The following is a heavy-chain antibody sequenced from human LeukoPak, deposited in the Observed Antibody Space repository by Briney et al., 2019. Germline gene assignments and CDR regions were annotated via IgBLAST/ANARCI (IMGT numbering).Heavy chain of an antibody. CDR3: ARDQTYYYDSSGFEPDAFDI. J-gene: IGHJ3*02. V-gene: IGHV3-33*01. Sequence: GRSLTLSCAASGFAFNDFAMYWVRQAPGKGLDWVALIRRDGSHKYYAHSIKGRFTISRDNSKNTLYLQMNSLRAEDTAVYYCARDQTYYYDSSGFEPDAFDIWGQGTMVTVSS. D-gene: IGHD3-22*01. CDR1: GFAFNDFA. CDR2: IRRDGSHK.